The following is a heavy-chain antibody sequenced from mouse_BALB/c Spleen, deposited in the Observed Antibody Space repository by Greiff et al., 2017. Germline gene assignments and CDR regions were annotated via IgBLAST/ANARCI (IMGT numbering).Heavy chain of an antibody. CDR1: GFTFSDYY. CDR2: ISDGGSYT. CDR3: ARDPLRGYFDV. Sequence: EVQVVESGGGLVKPGGSLKLSCAASGFTFSDYYMYWVRQTPEKRLEWVATISDGGSYTYYPDSVKGRFTISRDNAKNNLYLQMSSLKSEDTAMYYCARDPLRGYFDVWGAGTTVTVSS. V-gene: IGHV5-4*02. J-gene: IGHJ1*01.